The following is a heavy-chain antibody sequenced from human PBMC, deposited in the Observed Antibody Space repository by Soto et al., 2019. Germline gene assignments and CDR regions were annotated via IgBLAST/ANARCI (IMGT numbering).Heavy chain of an antibody. J-gene: IGHJ4*02. CDR1: GGSISDSSYY. Sequence: LSLTCSVSGGSISDSSYYWGWIRQPPGKGLEWIATIYYTGSTFYNPSLKSRVTISVDTSKNQFSLKLSSVTAADTAAYYCARHRRYYYDSSGYPDSWGQGALVTVSS. V-gene: IGHV4-39*01. CDR2: IYYTGST. D-gene: IGHD3-22*01. CDR3: ARHRRYYYDSSGYPDS.